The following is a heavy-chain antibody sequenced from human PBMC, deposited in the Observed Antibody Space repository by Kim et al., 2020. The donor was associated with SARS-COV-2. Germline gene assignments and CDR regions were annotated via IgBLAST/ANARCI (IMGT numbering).Heavy chain of an antibody. CDR1: GFTFSSYA. Sequence: GGSLRLSCAASGFTFSSYAMCWVRQAPGKGLEWVSGISGSGGSTYYADSVKGRFTISRDNSKNTLYLQMNSLRAEDTAVYYCAKVIRGLGIESYYYYGMDVWGQGTTVTVSS. J-gene: IGHJ6*02. D-gene: IGHD3-16*01. V-gene: IGHV3-23*01. CDR2: ISGSGGST. CDR3: AKVIRGLGIESYYYYGMDV.